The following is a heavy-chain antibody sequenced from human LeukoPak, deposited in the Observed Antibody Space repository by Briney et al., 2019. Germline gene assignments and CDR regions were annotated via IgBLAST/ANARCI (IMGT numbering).Heavy chain of an antibody. V-gene: IGHV3-66*01. CDR3: ARGGSYYYDSSGYYHDY. Sequence: GGSVRLSCAASGFTVSSNYMSWVRQAPGKGLEWVSVIYSGGSTYYADSVKGRFTISRDNSKNTLYLQMNSLRAEDTAVYYCARGGSYYYDSSGYYHDYWGQGTLVTVSS. J-gene: IGHJ4*02. CDR1: GFTVSSNY. CDR2: IYSGGST. D-gene: IGHD3-22*01.